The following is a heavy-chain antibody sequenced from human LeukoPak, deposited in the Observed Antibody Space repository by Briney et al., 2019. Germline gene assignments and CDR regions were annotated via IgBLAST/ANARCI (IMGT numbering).Heavy chain of an antibody. CDR2: IYWNDDK. V-gene: IGHV2-5*01. CDR1: GFSLSTRGVG. Sequence: SGPTLVNPTQTLTLTCTFSGFSLSTRGVGVGWIRQPPGKALEWLALIYWNDDKRYSPSLKSRLTITKDTSKNQVVLTMTNMDPVDTATYYCAHAVYYDFWSGYSPFDYWGQGTLVTVSS. J-gene: IGHJ4*02. D-gene: IGHD3-3*01. CDR3: AHAVYYDFWSGYSPFDY.